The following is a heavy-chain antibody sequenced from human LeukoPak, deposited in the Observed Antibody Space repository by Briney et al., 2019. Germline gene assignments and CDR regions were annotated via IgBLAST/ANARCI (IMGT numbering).Heavy chain of an antibody. Sequence: GGSLRLSCAASGFTFSSYGMHWVRQAPGKGLEWVAFIRYDGSNKYYADSVKGRFTISRDNSKNTLYLQMNSLRAEDTAVYYCAKGLTTIPGGCDYWGQGTLVTASS. CDR1: GFTFSSYG. V-gene: IGHV3-30*02. CDR3: AKGLTTIPGGCDY. J-gene: IGHJ4*02. D-gene: IGHD4/OR15-4a*01. CDR2: IRYDGSNK.